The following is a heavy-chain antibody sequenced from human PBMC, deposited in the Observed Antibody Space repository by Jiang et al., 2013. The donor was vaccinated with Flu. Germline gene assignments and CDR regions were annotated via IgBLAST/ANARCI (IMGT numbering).Heavy chain of an antibody. D-gene: IGHD1-26*01. CDR2: IKQDGSQR. CDR3: ARLTHREGWDLLANYYYGLDV. CDR1: GFTFSRYW. J-gene: IGHJ6*02. V-gene: IGHV3-7*05. Sequence: VQLLESGGGLVQPGGSLRLSCVASGFTFSRYWMSWVRQAPGKGLEWVANIKQDGSQRTYGDSVKARFTISRDNAKRSLNLQMSGLRADDTAVYFCARLTHREGWDLLANYYYGLDVWGQGTTVTVS.